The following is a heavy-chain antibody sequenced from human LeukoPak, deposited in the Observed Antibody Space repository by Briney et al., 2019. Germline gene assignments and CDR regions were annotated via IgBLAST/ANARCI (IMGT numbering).Heavy chain of an antibody. D-gene: IGHD1-26*01. CDR2: IYYSGST. CDR1: GGSISSSRYH. Sequence: SETLSLTCTVSGGSISSSRYHWGWIRQPPGKGLERIGSIYYSGSTHYNPSLESRVTISVDTSKSHFSLSLSSVTAADTAVYYCARVGWELRSDAFDIWGQGTMVTVSS. V-gene: IGHV4-39*07. J-gene: IGHJ3*02. CDR3: ARVGWELRSDAFDI.